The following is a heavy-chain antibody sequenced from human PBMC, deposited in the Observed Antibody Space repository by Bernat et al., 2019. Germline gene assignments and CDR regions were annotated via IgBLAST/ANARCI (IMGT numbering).Heavy chain of an antibody. CDR2: IYYSGST. Sequence: QVQLQQWGAGLLKPSETLSLTCTVSGDSISSSSYYWAWIRQPPGKGLEWIGSIYYSGSTYYHPSLKSRVTISVDTSRNQFSLKLSSVTAADTAVYYCARHGVHSNFDYWGQGTLVTVSS. CDR1: GDSISSSSYY. V-gene: IGHV4-39*01. J-gene: IGHJ4*02. CDR3: ARHGVHSNFDY. D-gene: IGHD3-3*01.